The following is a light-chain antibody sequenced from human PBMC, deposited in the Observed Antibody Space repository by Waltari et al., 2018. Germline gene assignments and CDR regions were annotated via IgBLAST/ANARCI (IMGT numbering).Light chain of an antibody. Sequence: QSALTQPASVSGSPGQSITISCTGRSSDIGGYHSVSWYQQHPDTAPKLILYDVTKRPSGVSHRFSASKSGNMASLSISGLQADDEAVYHCSSYAGSSTVVFGGGTKLTVL. CDR1: SSDIGGYHS. CDR3: SSYAGSSTVV. J-gene: IGLJ2*01. V-gene: IGLV2-14*03. CDR2: DVT.